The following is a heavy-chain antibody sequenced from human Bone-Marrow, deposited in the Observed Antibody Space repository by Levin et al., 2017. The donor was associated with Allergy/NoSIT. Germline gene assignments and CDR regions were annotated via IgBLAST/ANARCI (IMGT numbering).Heavy chain of an antibody. CDR1: GFTFSSYG. V-gene: IGHV3-33*01. J-gene: IGHJ4*02. CDR2: IWYDGSNK. CDR3: ARDRVADLRYFDY. Sequence: GGSLRLSCAASGFTFSSYGMHWVRQAPGKGLEWVAVIWYDGSNKYYADSVKGRFTISRDNSKNTLYLQMNSLRAEDTAVYYCARDRVADLRYFDYWGQGTLVTVSS. D-gene: IGHD2-15*01.